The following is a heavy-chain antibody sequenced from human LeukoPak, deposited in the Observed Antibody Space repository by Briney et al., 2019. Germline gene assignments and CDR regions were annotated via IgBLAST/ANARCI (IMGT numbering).Heavy chain of an antibody. Sequence: PSETLSLTCTVSGGSISSSSYYWGWIRQPPGKGLEWIGSIYYSGSTYYNPSLKSRVTISVDTSKNQFSLKLSSVTAADTAVYYCARGSYGAFRYGDLDYWGQGTLVTVSS. V-gene: IGHV4-39*07. CDR3: ARGSYGAFRYGDLDY. CDR2: IYYSGST. J-gene: IGHJ4*02. D-gene: IGHD4-17*01. CDR1: GGSISSSSYY.